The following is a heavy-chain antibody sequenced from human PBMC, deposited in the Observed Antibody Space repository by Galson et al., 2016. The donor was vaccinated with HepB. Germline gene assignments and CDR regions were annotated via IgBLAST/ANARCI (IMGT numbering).Heavy chain of an antibody. CDR3: ASGASGTTHGPNWFAP. CDR1: GFAFSTYA. D-gene: IGHD1-1*01. V-gene: IGHV3-30-3*02. Sequence: SLRLSCATSGFAFSTYAMHWVRQAPGKGLEWMAVISFDGTNKYYAESVKGRFTISRDTSKNTVSRKMTSLRGEDPAVYYCASGASGTTHGPNWFAPWGQGTRVTVAS. J-gene: IGHJ5*02. CDR2: ISFDGTNK.